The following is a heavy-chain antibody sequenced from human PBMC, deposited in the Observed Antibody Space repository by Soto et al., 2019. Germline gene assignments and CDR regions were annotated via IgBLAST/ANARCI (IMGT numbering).Heavy chain of an antibody. CDR2: ISRSGSDI. Sequence: GGSLRLSCAASGFTFSDYSMNRVRQAPGKGLEWVSYISRSGSDIYYADFAKGRFTSSRDNARNSLFLQMNSLRADDTAVYYCTTVGYCSSTSCQTRYYYYGIDFWGRGTTVAVSS. D-gene: IGHD2-2*03. J-gene: IGHJ6*02. CDR1: GFTFSDYS. CDR3: TTVGYCSSTSCQTRYYYYGIDF. V-gene: IGHV3-11*01.